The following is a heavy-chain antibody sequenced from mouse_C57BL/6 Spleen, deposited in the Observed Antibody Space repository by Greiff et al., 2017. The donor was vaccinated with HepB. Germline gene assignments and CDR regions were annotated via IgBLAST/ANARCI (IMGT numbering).Heavy chain of an antibody. CDR2: ISYSGST. CDR1: GYSITSGYD. J-gene: IGHJ4*01. D-gene: IGHD1-1*01. CDR3: ARGRYYGSSYYAMDY. Sequence: ESGPGMVKPSQSLSLTCTVTGYSITSGYDWHWIRHFPGNKLEWMGYISYSGSTNYNPSLKSRISITHDTSKNHFFLKLNSVTTEDTATYYCARGRYYGSSYYAMDYWGQGTSVTVSS. V-gene: IGHV3-1*01.